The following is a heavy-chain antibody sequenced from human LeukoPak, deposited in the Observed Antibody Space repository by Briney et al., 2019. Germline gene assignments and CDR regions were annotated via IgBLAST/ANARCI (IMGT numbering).Heavy chain of an antibody. V-gene: IGHV4-39*07. CDR1: GGSISTSSYY. CDR2: IFYSGST. CDR3: ARGWKIVGHDAFDI. D-gene: IGHD1-1*01. Sequence: SETLSLTCTVSGGSISTSSYYWGWVRQPPGKGLEWIGNIFYSGSTYYSPSLKSRVTISLDTSRNQFSLKLNSVTAADTAVYYCARGWKIVGHDAFDIWGQGTMVTVSS. J-gene: IGHJ3*02.